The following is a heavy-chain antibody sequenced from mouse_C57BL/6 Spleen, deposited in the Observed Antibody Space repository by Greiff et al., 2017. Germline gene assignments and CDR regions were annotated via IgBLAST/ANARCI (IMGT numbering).Heavy chain of an antibody. CDR2: IDPSDSYT. J-gene: IGHJ1*03. CDR1: GYTFTSYW. CDR3: ARRITTVVATDWYFDV. D-gene: IGHD1-1*01. Sequence: VQLQQSGAELVRPGTSVKLSCKASGYTFTSYWMHWVKQRPGQGLEWIGVIDPSDSYTNYNQKFKGKATLTVDTSSSTAYMQLSSLTSEDSAVYYCARRITTVVATDWYFDVWGTGTTVTVSS. V-gene: IGHV1-59*01.